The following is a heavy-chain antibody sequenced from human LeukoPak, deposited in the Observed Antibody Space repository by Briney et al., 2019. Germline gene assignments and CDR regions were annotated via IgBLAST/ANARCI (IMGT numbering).Heavy chain of an antibody. Sequence: GESLKISCKGSGYSFTSYWIGRVRQMPGKGLEWMGIIYPGDSDTRDSPSLQGQVTISADKSISTAHLQWSSLKASDTAMYYCARQASPNQYCSSTSWPYYFDYWGQGTLVTVSS. CDR1: GYSFTSYW. CDR2: IYPGDSDT. D-gene: IGHD2-2*01. CDR3: ARQASPNQYCSSTSWPYYFDY. J-gene: IGHJ4*02. V-gene: IGHV5-51*01.